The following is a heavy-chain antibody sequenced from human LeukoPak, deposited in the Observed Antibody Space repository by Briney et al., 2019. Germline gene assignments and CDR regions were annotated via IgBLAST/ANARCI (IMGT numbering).Heavy chain of an antibody. CDR1: GFTFSSYS. Sequence: PGGSLRLSCAASGFTFSSYSMNWVRQAPGKGLEWVSSISSSSSYMYYADSVKGRFTISRDNAKNSLYLQMNSLRAEDAAVYYCAREGEVIDIAAAGFFDYWGQGTLVTVSS. V-gene: IGHV3-21*01. D-gene: IGHD6-13*01. CDR3: AREGEVIDIAAAGFFDY. CDR2: ISSSSSYM. J-gene: IGHJ4*02.